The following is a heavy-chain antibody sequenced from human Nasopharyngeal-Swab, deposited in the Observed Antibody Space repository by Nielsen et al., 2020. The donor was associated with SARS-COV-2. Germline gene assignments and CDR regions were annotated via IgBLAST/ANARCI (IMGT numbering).Heavy chain of an antibody. V-gene: IGHV4-34*01. D-gene: IGHD3-10*01. Sequence: SETLSLTCAVYGGSFSGYYWSWIRQPPGKGLEWIGEINHSGSTNYNPSLKSRVTISVDTSKNQFSLKLSSVTAAGTAVYYCASGGKTMVRGVIRARGMDVWGQGTTVTVSS. CDR2: INHSGST. J-gene: IGHJ6*02. CDR3: ASGGKTMVRGVIRARGMDV. CDR1: GGSFSGYY.